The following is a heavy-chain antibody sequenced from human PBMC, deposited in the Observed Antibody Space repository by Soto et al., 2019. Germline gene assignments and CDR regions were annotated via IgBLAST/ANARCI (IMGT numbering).Heavy chain of an antibody. V-gene: IGHV3-23*01. CDR1: GFTFSSYA. CDR3: AKDDWVVTAAKGNVLPYFEWLGYFDY. Sequence: GGSLSLSCAASGFTFSSYAMSWVRQAPGKGLEWVSAISGSGGSTYYADSVKGRFTISRDNSKNTLYLQMNSLRAEDTAVYYCAKDDWVVTAAKGNVLPYFEWLGYFDYWGQGTLVTVSS. CDR2: ISGSGGST. J-gene: IGHJ4*02. D-gene: IGHD3-9*01.